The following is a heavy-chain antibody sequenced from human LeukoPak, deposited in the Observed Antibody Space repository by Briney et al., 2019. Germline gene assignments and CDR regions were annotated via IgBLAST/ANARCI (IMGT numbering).Heavy chain of an antibody. Sequence: GGSLRLSCAASGFTFSSSAMNWVRQAPGKGLEWVSSISSSNSSIYYADSVKGRFTISRDNAKNSLYLQVNSLRAEDTALYYCARGVGSNWFIYFQYWGQGTLVTVSS. J-gene: IGHJ1*01. V-gene: IGHV3-21*01. CDR2: ISSSNSSI. CDR3: ARGVGSNWFIYFQY. CDR1: GFTFSSSA. D-gene: IGHD6-13*01.